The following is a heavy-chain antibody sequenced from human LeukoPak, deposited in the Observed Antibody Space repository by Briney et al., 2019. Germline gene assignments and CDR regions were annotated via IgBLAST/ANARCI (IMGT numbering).Heavy chain of an antibody. CDR3: AKILSGTYSFDL. J-gene: IGHJ4*02. CDR1: GSTFSTYP. D-gene: IGHD1-26*01. V-gene: IGHV3-23*01. CDR2: ISGNSVTI. Sequence: GESLRLTCTASGSTFSTYPMTWVRQAPGQGLEWVSAISGNSVTIYYADSVKGRFTISRDNSKNTLYLQMYSLRAEDTAVYYCAKILSGTYSFDLWGQGTLVTVSS.